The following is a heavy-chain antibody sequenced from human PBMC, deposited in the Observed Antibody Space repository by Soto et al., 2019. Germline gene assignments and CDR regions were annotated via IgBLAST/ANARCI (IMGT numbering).Heavy chain of an antibody. J-gene: IGHJ6*02. CDR2: IWYDGSNK. CDR1: GFTFSSYG. D-gene: IGHD6-13*01. CDR3: ARGGSSRYYYYYYGMDV. V-gene: IGHV3-33*08. Sequence: GSLRLSCATSGFTFSSYGMHWVRQAPGKGLEWVAVIWYDGSNKYYADSVKGRFTISRDNSKNTLYLQMNSLRAEDTAVYYCARGGSSRYYYYYYGMDVWGQGTTVTVSS.